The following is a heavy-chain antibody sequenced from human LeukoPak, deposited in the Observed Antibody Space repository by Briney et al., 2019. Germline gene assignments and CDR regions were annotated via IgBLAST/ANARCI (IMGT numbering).Heavy chain of an antibody. V-gene: IGHV3-7*02. Sequence: GSLRLSCAASGFTFSNYWMSWVRQAPGKGLEWVANIKEDGSEKYHVDSVKGRFTVSRDNAKNSLCLQMNSLRAEDTAVYYCARLQKRDSRDYWGQGTLVTVSS. CDR2: IKEDGSEK. CDR3: ARLQKRDSRDY. CDR1: GFTFSNYW. D-gene: IGHD5-24*01. J-gene: IGHJ4*02.